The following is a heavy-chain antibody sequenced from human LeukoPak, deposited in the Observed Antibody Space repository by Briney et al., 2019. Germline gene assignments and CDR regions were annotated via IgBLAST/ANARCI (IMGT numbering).Heavy chain of an antibody. D-gene: IGHD2-15*01. J-gene: IGHJ4*02. Sequence: SEKVSCKASGGTFSSYAISWVRQAPGQRLEWMGRIIPILGIANYAQKFQGRVTITADRSTRTAYMGRSSLRSEDTAVYYCARARYCSGGSCYPNGWGQGTLVTVSS. V-gene: IGHV1-69*04. CDR3: ARARYCSGGSCYPNG. CDR2: IIPILGIA. CDR1: GGTFSSYA.